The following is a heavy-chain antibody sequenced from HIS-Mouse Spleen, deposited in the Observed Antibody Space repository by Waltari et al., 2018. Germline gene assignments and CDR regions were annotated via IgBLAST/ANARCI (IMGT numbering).Heavy chain of an antibody. Sequence: QVQLVQSGAEVKKSGASVKVSCTASGYTFTGYYMHCVRHDPGQGLEWMGWINPNSGGTNYAQKFQGSVTMTRDTSISTAYMELSRMRSDDTAVYYCARVSSGGSDFDYWGQGTLVTVSS. CDR1: GYTFTGYY. J-gene: IGHJ4*02. V-gene: IGHV1-2*02. CDR3: ARVSSGGSDFDY. D-gene: IGHD3-16*01. CDR2: INPNSGGT.